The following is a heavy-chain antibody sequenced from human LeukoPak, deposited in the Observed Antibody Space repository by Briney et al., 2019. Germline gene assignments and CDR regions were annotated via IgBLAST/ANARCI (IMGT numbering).Heavy chain of an antibody. CDR2: IYYSGST. CDR1: GGSISSSSYY. Sequence: SETLSITCTVSGGSISSSSYYWGWIRQPPGKGLEWIGSIYYSGSTYYNPSLKSRVTISVDTSKNQLSLKLSSVTAADTAVYYCARSDGWYFDLWGRGTLVTVSS. J-gene: IGHJ2*01. CDR3: ARSDGWYFDL. V-gene: IGHV4-39*01.